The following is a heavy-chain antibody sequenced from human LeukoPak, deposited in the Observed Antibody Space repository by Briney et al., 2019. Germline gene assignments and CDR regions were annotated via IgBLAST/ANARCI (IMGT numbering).Heavy chain of an antibody. V-gene: IGHV1-2*02. D-gene: IGHD2-21*01. J-gene: IGHJ3*02. CDR2: INANSDGT. CDR3: ATSRIPRSYTEGPGFDI. CDR1: GYSFPGYY. Sequence: GASVKVSCKASGYSFPGYYIHWVRHVPGQGLEWMGRINANSDGTQYAQKFQGRVTMTTDTPINTAYMELTRLTSDDTAVYYCATSRIPRSYTEGPGFDIWGQGTMVTVSP.